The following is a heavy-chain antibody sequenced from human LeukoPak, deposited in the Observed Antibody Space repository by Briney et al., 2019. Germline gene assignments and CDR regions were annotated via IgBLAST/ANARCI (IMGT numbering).Heavy chain of an antibody. D-gene: IGHD1-1*01. Sequence: GESLQISCKGSGYSFTSYWIGWVRQLPGKGLEWMGIIYPGDSDTRYSPSFQGQVTISADKSISTAYLQWSSLRASDTAMYYCARHERKGTDAFDIWGQGTMVTVSS. CDR3: ARHERKGTDAFDI. J-gene: IGHJ3*02. CDR2: IYPGDSDT. CDR1: GYSFTSYW. V-gene: IGHV5-51*01.